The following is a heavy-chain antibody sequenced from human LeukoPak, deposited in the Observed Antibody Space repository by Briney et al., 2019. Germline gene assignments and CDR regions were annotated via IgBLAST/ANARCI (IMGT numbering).Heavy chain of an antibody. CDR2: INPNSGGT. D-gene: IGHD2-21*02. V-gene: IGHV1-2*02. CDR3: ASEFQAYCGGDWANWFDP. Sequence: ASVKVSCKASGYTFTGYYMHWVRQAPGQGLEWMGWINPNSGGTNYAQKFQGRVTMTRDTSISTAYMELSRLRSDDTAVYYCASEFQAYCGGDWANWFDPWGQGTLVTVSS. CDR1: GYTFTGYY. J-gene: IGHJ5*02.